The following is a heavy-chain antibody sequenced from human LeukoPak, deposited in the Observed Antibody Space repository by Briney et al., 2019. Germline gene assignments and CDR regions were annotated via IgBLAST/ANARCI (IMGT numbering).Heavy chain of an antibody. Sequence: PGGSLRLSCAASGFTFDDYAMHWVRQAPGKGLEWVSGISWNSGSIGYADSVKGRFTISRDNAKNSLYLQMNSLRAEDTALYYCAKDSRGYSTGGFDYWGQGTLVTVSS. D-gene: IGHD5-18*01. CDR3: AKDSRGYSTGGFDY. CDR1: GFTFDDYA. CDR2: ISWNSGSI. V-gene: IGHV3-9*01. J-gene: IGHJ4*02.